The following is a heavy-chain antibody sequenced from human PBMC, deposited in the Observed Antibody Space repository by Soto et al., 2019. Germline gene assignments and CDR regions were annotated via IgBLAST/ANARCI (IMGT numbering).Heavy chain of an antibody. CDR3: ARDRWGGGRDMDV. Sequence: EVQLVEYGGGLVQPGGSLRLSCAASGFTFSTYWIHWVGQAPEKGLVWVSRINSDGSSTNYADSVKGRFTISRDNAKNSLFLQMNSLRAEDTAVYYCARDRWGGGRDMDVWGQGTTVTVSS. J-gene: IGHJ6*02. CDR2: INSDGSST. CDR1: GFTFSTYW. V-gene: IGHV3-74*01. D-gene: IGHD3-10*01.